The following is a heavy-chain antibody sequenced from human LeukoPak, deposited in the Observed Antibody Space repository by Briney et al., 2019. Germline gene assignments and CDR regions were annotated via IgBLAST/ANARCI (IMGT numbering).Heavy chain of an antibody. CDR3: ARAGYGDSDFDY. CDR2: IYHSGNT. J-gene: IGHJ4*02. V-gene: IGHV4-38-2*02. CDR1: GYSISTSYY. D-gene: IGHD4-17*01. Sequence: SETPSLTCTVSGYSISTSYYWGWIRPPPGKGLEWIGSIYHSGNTYYNPSLKSRVTISVDTSKNQFSLKLDSVTAADTAVYYCARAGYGDSDFDYWGQGTLVTVSS.